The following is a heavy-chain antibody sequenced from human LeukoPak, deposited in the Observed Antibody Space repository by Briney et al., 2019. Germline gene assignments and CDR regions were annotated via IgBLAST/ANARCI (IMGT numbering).Heavy chain of an antibody. CDR1: GGSISSYY. CDR2: IYTSGST. D-gene: IGHD2-15*01. J-gene: IGHJ3*02. CDR3: ARDGTVVVVAATRRAFDI. Sequence: SETLSLTCTVSGGSISSYYWSWIRQPAGKGLEWIGRIYTSGSTNYNPSLKSRVTMSVDTSKNQFSLKLSSVTAADTAVYYCARDGTVVVVAATRRAFDIWGQGTMVTVSS. V-gene: IGHV4-4*07.